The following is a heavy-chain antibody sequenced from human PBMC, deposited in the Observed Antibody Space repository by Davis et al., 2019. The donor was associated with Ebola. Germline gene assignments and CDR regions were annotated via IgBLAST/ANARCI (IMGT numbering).Heavy chain of an antibody. V-gene: IGHV3-53*01. J-gene: IGHJ5*02. CDR2: IYSGGST. D-gene: IGHD3-10*01. CDR1: GFTVSAND. CDR3: AKEGTKWFGKLLGPNWFDP. Sequence: GGSLRLSCAASGFTVSANDMSWVRQAPGKGLEWVSVIYSGGSTYYADSVKGRFTISRDNSKNTLYLQMNSLRAEDTAVYYCAKEGTKWFGKLLGPNWFDPWGQGTLVTVSS.